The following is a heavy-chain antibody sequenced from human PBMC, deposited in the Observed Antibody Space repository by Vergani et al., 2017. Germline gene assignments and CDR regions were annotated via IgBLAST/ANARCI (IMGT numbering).Heavy chain of an antibody. CDR1: GFTFSSYG. CDR3: AKDLTYGTRSYPDY. CDR2: ISYDGSNK. D-gene: IGHD4-23*01. Sequence: QVQLVESGGGVVQPGRSLRLSCAASGFTFSSYGMHWVRQAPGKGLEWVAVISYDGSNKYYADSVKGRFTISRDNSKNMLYLQMNSLRAEDTAVYYCAKDLTYGTRSYPDYWGQGTLVTVSS. V-gene: IGHV3-30*18. J-gene: IGHJ4*02.